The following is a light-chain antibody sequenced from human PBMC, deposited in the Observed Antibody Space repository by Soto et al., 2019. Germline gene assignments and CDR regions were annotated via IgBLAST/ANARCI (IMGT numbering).Light chain of an antibody. J-gene: IGLJ2*01. CDR1: SSNIGSDS. CDR3: AACDDSLNGVV. Sequence: QSVLTQAPSASGAPGQRVTISCSGSSSNIGSDSVNWYQQLPGTAPKLLIYNNNQRPSGVPDLFSGSKSGTSASLAISGLQSEDEADYYCAACDDSLNGVVFGGGTKLTVL. CDR2: NNN. V-gene: IGLV1-44*01.